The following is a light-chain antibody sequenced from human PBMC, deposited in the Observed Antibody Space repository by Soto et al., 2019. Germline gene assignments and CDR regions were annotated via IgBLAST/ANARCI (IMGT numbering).Light chain of an antibody. J-gene: IGLJ2*01. CDR2: DNN. CDR1: SSNIGNNY. CDR3: ATWDSSLTVVV. V-gene: IGLV1-51*01. Sequence: QSVLTQPPSVSAAPGQKVAISCSGSSSNIGNNYVSWYQQLPGTAPKLLIYDNNIRPSGIPDRFSGSKSGTSATLGITGLQTGDEADYYCATWDSSLTVVVFGGGTKLTVL.